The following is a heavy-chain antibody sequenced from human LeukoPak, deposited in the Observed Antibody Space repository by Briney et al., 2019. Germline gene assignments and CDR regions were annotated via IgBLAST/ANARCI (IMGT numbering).Heavy chain of an antibody. D-gene: IGHD5-12*01. CDR2: ISAYNGNT. Sequence: ASVKVSCKASGYTFTSYGISWVRQAPGQGLEWMGWISAYNGNTNYAQKLQGRVTMTTDTSTSTAYMELRSLRSDDTAVYYCARPSGYDSVGPYGMDVWGQGTTVTVSS. CDR3: ARPSGYDSVGPYGMDV. J-gene: IGHJ6*02. CDR1: GYTFTSYG. V-gene: IGHV1-18*01.